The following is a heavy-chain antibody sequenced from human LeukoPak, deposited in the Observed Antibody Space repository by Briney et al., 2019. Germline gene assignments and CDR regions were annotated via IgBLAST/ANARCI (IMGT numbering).Heavy chain of an antibody. CDR3: AKNRNWGCDY. CDR2: TSGSGGNT. CDR1: GFTFSSYG. V-gene: IGHV3-23*01. Sequence: PGGSLRLSCEASGFTFSSYGMNWVRQVPGKGLEWVSGTSGSGGNTYYAGSVKGRFTISRDNSKNTLYLQMNSLRAEDTAVYYCAKNRNWGCDYWGQGTLVTVSS. D-gene: IGHD7-27*01. J-gene: IGHJ4*02.